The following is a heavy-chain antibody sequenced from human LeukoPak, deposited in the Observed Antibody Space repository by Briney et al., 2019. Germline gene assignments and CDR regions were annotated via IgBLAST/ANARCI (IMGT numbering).Heavy chain of an antibody. CDR3: ARHHRANWFDP. V-gene: IGHV3-53*05. Sequence: GGSLRLSCAASGFTVSSNYMSWVRQAPGKGLEWVSVIYSGGSTYYADSVKGRFTISRDNSKNTLYLQMNSLRAEDTAVYYCARHHRANWFDPWGQGTLVTVSS. CDR1: GFTVSSNY. D-gene: IGHD3-16*02. J-gene: IGHJ5*02. CDR2: IYSGGST.